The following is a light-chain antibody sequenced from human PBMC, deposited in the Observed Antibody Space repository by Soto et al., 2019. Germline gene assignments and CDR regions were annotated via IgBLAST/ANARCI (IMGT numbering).Light chain of an antibody. CDR1: QNIRSY. V-gene: IGKV1-39*01. CDR2: ATS. Sequence: DIPMTQSPPSLSASVGDRVTITCRASQNIRSYLNWYQQIPGKAPNLLIYATSILQTGVPSRFSGSGTGTYFTLTINGLQPEDFATYYCQQGYTTRWTFGQGTKVEIK. J-gene: IGKJ1*01. CDR3: QQGYTTRWT.